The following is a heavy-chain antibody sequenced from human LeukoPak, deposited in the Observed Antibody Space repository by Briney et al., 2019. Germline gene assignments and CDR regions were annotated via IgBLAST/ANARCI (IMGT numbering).Heavy chain of an antibody. Sequence: SETLSLTCTVSGGSISSSSYYWGWIRQPPGKGLEWIGSIYYSGSTYYNPSLKSRVTISVDTSKNQFSLKLSAVTAADTAVYYCARVRPRYDPIVWGQGTLVTVSS. CDR2: IYYSGST. V-gene: IGHV4-39*07. J-gene: IGHJ4*02. CDR3: ARVRPRYDPIV. D-gene: IGHD5-12*01. CDR1: GGSISSSSYY.